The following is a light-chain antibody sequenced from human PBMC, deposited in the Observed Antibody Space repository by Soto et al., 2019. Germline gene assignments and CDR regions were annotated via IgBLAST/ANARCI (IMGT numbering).Light chain of an antibody. V-gene: IGKV3-20*01. CDR2: GAS. CDR1: QSIRTN. Sequence: EIVLTQSPATLSVSAGGTVTLSCRASQSIRTNVAWYQQIPGQAPRLLIYGASSRATGIPDRFSGSGSGTDFTLTIRGLEPEDFAVYYCQHYGSSPLITFGQGTRLEIK. J-gene: IGKJ5*01. CDR3: QHYGSSPLIT.